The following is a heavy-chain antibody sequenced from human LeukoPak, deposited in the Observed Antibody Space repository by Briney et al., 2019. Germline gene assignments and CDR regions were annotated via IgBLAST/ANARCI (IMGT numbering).Heavy chain of an antibody. CDR3: AKRGLRVLFDY. Sequence: GRSLRLSCAASGFTFSSYGMHWVRQAPGKGLEWVAVISYDGSNKYYADSVKGRFTISRDNSKNTLYLQMNSLRAEDTAVYYCAKRGLRVLFDYWGQGTLVTVSS. J-gene: IGHJ4*02. CDR2: ISYDGSNK. D-gene: IGHD3-10*01. CDR1: GFTFSSYG. V-gene: IGHV3-30*18.